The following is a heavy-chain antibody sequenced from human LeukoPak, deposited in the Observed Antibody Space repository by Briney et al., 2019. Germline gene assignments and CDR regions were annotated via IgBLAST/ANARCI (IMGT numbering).Heavy chain of an antibody. J-gene: IGHJ4*02. CDR1: GFTFSSYW. CDR3: ARGLFSVVPAAGGVEQLWFPGGY. D-gene: IGHD2-2*01. Sequence: GGSLRLSCAASGFTFSSYWMSWVRQAPGKGLEWVANIKQDGSEKYYVDSVKGRFTISRDNAKNSLYLQMNGLRAEDTAVYYCARGLFSVVPAAGGVEQLWFPGGYWGQGTLVTVSS. CDR2: IKQDGSEK. V-gene: IGHV3-7*01.